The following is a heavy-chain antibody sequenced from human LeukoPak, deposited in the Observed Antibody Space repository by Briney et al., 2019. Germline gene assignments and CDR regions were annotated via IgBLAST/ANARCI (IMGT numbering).Heavy chain of an antibody. D-gene: IGHD3-10*01. CDR1: GFTFSSYA. J-gene: IGHJ4*02. CDR2: ISGSGGST. CDR3: ARDRVSGGFGELLVDY. V-gene: IGHV3-23*01. Sequence: GGSLRLSCAASGFTFSSYAMSWVRQAPGKGLEWVSAISGSGGSTYYADSVKGRFTISRDNSKNTLYLQMNSLRAEDTAVYYCARDRVSGGFGELLVDYWGQGTLVTVSS.